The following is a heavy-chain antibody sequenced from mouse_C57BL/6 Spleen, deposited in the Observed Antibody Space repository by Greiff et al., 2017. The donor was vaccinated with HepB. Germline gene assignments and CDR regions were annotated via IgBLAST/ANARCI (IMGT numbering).Heavy chain of an antibody. CDR1: GFTFNTYA. V-gene: IGHV10-3*01. Sequence: EVQGVESGGGLVQPKGSLKLSCAASGFTFNTYAMHWVRQAPGKGLEWVARIRSKSSNYATYYADSVKDRFTISRDDSHSMLYLQMNNLNTEDTAMYYCVRGDYYGSSSPFAYWGQGTLVTVSA. D-gene: IGHD1-1*01. CDR2: IRSKSSNYAT. CDR3: VRGDYYGSSSPFAY. J-gene: IGHJ3*01.